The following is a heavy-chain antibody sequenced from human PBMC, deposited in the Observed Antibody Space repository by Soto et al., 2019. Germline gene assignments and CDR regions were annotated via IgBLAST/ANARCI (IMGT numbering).Heavy chain of an antibody. Sequence: LSLTCSVSGGSIISSNWWNWVRQPPGKGLEWIGEIYHSGSTYYKPSLKSRVAMSVDTSKNQFSLKLTSATAADTAVYYCARRDWSGSTSHFYFDYWGQGVLVTVSS. V-gene: IGHV4-4*02. CDR1: GGSIISSNW. CDR3: ARRDWSGSTSHFYFDY. J-gene: IGHJ4*02. D-gene: IGHD3-9*01. CDR2: IYHSGST.